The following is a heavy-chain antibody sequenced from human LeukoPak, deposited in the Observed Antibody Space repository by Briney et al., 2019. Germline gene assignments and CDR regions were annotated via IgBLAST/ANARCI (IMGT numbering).Heavy chain of an antibody. CDR2: INPSGGST. CDR1: GYTFTSYY. J-gene: IGHJ4*02. Sequence: ASVKVSCKASGYTFTSYYMHWVRQAPGQGLKWMGIINPSGGSTSYAQKFQGRVTMTRDTSTSTVYMELSSLRSEDTAVYYCARDVAVAGAEYYFDYWGQGTLVTVSS. CDR3: ARDVAVAGAEYYFDY. D-gene: IGHD6-19*01. V-gene: IGHV1-46*01.